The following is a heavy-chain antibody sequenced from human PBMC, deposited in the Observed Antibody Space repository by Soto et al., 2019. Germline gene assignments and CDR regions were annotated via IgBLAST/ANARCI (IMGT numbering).Heavy chain of an antibody. Sequence: SETLSLTCTVSGGSISNYYWSWIRQPPGKGLEWIGYFYYTGITNYNPSLKSRISMSVDTSKNQFSLKLSYVTAADPAVYYCARNVVQSLSFREHAHHFDYWGHGPLVTGSS. CDR3: ARNVVQSLSFREHAHHFDY. CDR1: GGSISNYY. V-gene: IGHV4-59*08. CDR2: FYYTGIT. J-gene: IGHJ4*01. D-gene: IGHD3-10*01.